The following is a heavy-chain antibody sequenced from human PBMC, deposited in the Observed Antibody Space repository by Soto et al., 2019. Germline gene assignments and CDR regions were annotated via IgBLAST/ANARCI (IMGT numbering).Heavy chain of an antibody. CDR3: AQLLGGSYAFEI. D-gene: IGHD1-26*01. V-gene: IGHV3-30-3*01. CDR1: GFTFRNYP. CDR2: ISFDGSNR. J-gene: IGHJ3*02. Sequence: SLRLSCAASGFTFRNYPMNWVRQAPDRGLEWVALISFDGSNRDYADSVRGRFTVSRDNSKNTLHLQTNSLRPEDTAIYYCAQLLGGSYAFEIWGQGTLVTVSS.